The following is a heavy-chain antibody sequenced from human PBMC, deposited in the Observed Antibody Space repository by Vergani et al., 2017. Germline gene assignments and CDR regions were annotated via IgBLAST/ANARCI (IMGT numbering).Heavy chain of an antibody. Sequence: EVQLVESGGGLVQPGRSLRLSCAASGFTFDDYAMHWVRQAPGKGLEWVSGINSDGSSTSYADSVKGRFTISRDNAKNTLYLQMNRLRAEDTAVYYCARGAWNYGLNWFDPWGQGTLVTVSS. J-gene: IGHJ5*02. D-gene: IGHD1-7*01. CDR1: GFTFDDYA. CDR3: ARGAWNYGLNWFDP. V-gene: IGHV3-9*01. CDR2: INSDGSST.